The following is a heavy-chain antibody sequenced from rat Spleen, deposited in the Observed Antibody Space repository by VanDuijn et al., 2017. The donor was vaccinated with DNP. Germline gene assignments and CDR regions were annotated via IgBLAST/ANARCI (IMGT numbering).Heavy chain of an antibody. J-gene: IGHJ3*01. V-gene: IGHV5-25*01. Sequence: EVQLVESGGGLVQPGRSLKLSCAASGFTFSDYYMAWVRQAPTKGLEWVASISTSGSRTYYPDSVKGRFTISSDNAKSSLYLQMNSLKSEDTATYYCARHGYYSARDWLAYWGQGTLVTVSS. D-gene: IGHD1-1*01. CDR3: ARHGYYSARDWLAY. CDR1: GFTFSDYY. CDR2: ISTSGSRT.